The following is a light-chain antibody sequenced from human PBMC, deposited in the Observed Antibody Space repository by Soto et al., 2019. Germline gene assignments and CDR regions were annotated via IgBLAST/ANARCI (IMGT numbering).Light chain of an antibody. CDR2: DAS. CDR3: QQCANWPPKWS. Sequence: EVVLTQSPATLSLSPGEKATLSCRASQSISTFLAWYQQKPGLAPRLLIYDASNRATGIPDRLSGSGSGTDFTHTISRLEPEEFAVYYCQQCANWPPKWSFGQGTKVEIK. CDR1: QSISTF. J-gene: IGKJ1*01. V-gene: IGKV3-11*01.